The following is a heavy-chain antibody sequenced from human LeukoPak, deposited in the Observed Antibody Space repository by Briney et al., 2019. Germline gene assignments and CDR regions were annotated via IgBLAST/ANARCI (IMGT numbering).Heavy chain of an antibody. V-gene: IGHV5-51*01. J-gene: IGHJ4*02. D-gene: IGHD2-15*01. Sequence: GESLKISCKGSGYRFSNYWIGWVRQLPGKGLEWMGIIYPGDSNTRHSPSFQGQVTISADKSITTAYLQWGSLKASDTAMYYCTRSSGYCSDGTCYDFDYWGQGTLVTVSS. CDR1: GYRFSNYW. CDR2: IYPGDSNT. CDR3: TRSSGYCSDGTCYDFDY.